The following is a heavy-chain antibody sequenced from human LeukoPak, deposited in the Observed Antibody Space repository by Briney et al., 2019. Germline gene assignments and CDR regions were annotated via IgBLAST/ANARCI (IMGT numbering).Heavy chain of an antibody. CDR2: IYTSGST. CDR3: ARELSGVSSIAAAGIDY. CDR1: GGSFSGYY. J-gene: IGHJ4*02. V-gene: IGHV4-4*07. Sequence: PSETLSLTCAVYGGSFSGYYWSWLRQPAGKGLEWIGRIYTSGSTNYNPSLKSRVTMSVDTSKNQFSLKLSSVTAADTAVYYCARELSGVSSIAAAGIDYWGQGTLVAVSS. D-gene: IGHD6-13*01.